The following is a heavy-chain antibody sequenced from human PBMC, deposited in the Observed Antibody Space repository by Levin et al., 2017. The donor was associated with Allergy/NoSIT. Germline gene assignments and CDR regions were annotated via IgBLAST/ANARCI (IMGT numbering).Heavy chain of an antibody. CDR2: TWYDGSNK. J-gene: IGHJ4*02. CDR1: GFTFSSYG. CDR3: ARGLSSFDY. Sequence: GESLKISCAASGFTFSSYGMHWVRQAPGKGLEWVAVTWYDGSNKYYADSVKGRFTISRDNSKNTLYLQMNSLRAEDTAVYYCARGLSSFDYWGQGTLVTVSS. V-gene: IGHV3-33*01.